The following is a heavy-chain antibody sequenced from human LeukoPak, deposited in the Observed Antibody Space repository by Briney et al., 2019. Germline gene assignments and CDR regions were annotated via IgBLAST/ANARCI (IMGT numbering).Heavy chain of an antibody. CDR2: ISGNGGST. Sequence: GGSLRLSCAASRFTFSDFAMSWVRQAPGKGLEWVSTISGNGGSTYYADSVKGRFTISRDNSKNTLYLQMNSLRAGDTAVYYCARCRDGYSLYYYYGMDVWGQGTTVTVSS. V-gene: IGHV3-23*01. J-gene: IGHJ6*02. CDR1: RFTFSDFA. D-gene: IGHD5-24*01. CDR3: ARCRDGYSLYYYYGMDV.